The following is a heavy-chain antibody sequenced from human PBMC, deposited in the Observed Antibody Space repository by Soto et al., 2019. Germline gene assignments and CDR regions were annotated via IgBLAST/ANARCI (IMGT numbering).Heavy chain of an antibody. D-gene: IGHD4-17*01. Sequence: EVQLVESGGDLVQPGGSLRLSCAASGFAFSSYSMDWVRQAPGKGLEWVSYISNSNSTIYCADSVKGRFTISRDNAKNSLYLQMNSLRAEDTAVSYCARVTTVVTPGYWGQGTLVTFPS. J-gene: IGHJ4*02. CDR1: GFAFSSYS. V-gene: IGHV3-48*01. CDR2: ISNSNSTI. CDR3: ARVTTVVTPGY.